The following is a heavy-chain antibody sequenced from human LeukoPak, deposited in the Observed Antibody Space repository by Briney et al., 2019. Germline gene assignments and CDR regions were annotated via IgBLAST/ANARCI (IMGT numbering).Heavy chain of an antibody. V-gene: IGHV3-48*03. CDR2: ISRSGSNM. Sequence: PGGSLKLSCAVSGFTVSSYEMSWVRQAPGKGLEWIAQISRSGSNMYYADSVKGRFTISRDNDKNSLYLQLNSLRADDTAVYYCARRYDSWG. CDR1: GFTVSSYE. D-gene: IGHD2-2*01. J-gene: IGHJ5*01. CDR3: ARRYDS.